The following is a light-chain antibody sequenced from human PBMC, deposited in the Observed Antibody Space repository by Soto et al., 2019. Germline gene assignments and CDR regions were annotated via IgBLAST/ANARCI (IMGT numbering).Light chain of an antibody. CDR1: GLNIGAGYD. V-gene: IGLV1-47*01. Sequence: QSVLTQPPSVSGALGQRVTISCTGSGLNIGAGYDVHWYQQLPGTAPKVVIYRNNQRPSGVPDRISGSKSGTSASLAISGLRSEDEADYYCATWDDSLSGHVVFGGGTKLTVL. J-gene: IGLJ2*01. CDR3: ATWDDSLSGHVV. CDR2: RNN.